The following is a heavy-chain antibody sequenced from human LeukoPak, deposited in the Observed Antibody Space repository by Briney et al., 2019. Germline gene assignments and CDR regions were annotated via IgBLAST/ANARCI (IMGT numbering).Heavy chain of an antibody. V-gene: IGHV3-15*01. J-gene: IGHJ4*02. D-gene: IGHD3-3*01. Sequence: GGSLRLSCAASGFTFSDAWMTWVRQAPGEGLEWVGRIKSRANGGTTDYAAPVKGRFTISRDDSKNTLYLQMNSLKTEDTTVYYCAKDVDARITIFGVVIRGEIFDYWGQGTLVTVSS. CDR2: IKSRANGGTT. CDR3: AKDVDARITIFGVVIRGEIFDY. CDR1: GFTFSDAW.